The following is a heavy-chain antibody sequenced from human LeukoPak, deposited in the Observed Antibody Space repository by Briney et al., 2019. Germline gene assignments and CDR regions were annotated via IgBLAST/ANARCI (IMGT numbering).Heavy chain of an antibody. CDR2: INHSGST. CDR1: GGSFSGYY. Sequence: PSETLSLTCAVYGGSFSGYYWSWIRQPPGKGLEWIGEINHSGSTNYNPSLKSRVTISVDTSKNQFSLKLSSVTAADTAVYYCARNRMVRGVTHFDYWGQGTLVTVSS. V-gene: IGHV4-34*01. CDR3: ARNRMVRGVTHFDY. J-gene: IGHJ4*02. D-gene: IGHD3-10*01.